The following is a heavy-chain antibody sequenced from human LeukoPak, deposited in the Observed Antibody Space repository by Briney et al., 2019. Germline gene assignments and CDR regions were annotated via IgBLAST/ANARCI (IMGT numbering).Heavy chain of an antibody. Sequence: PGGSLRLSCAASGFTFSSYAMHWVRQAPGKGLEWVAVISYDGSNKYYADSVKGRFTISRDNSKNTLYLQMNSLRAEDTAVYYCARGGFGVVGFTFDIWGQGTMVTVSS. D-gene: IGHD3-10*01. CDR2: ISYDGSNK. CDR1: GFTFSSYA. J-gene: IGHJ3*02. V-gene: IGHV3-30-3*01. CDR3: ARGGFGVVGFTFDI.